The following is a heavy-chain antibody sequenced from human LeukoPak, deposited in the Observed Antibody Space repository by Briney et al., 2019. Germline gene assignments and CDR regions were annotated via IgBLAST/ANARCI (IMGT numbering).Heavy chain of an antibody. Sequence: ASVKVSCNASRYTFTSYDINWVRQATGQGLEWMGWMNPSSGNTGYAQKFQGRVTMTRNTSVSTAYMELSSLRSEDTAVYYCARSPSRERKWIQLWSPNYDYWGQGTLVTVSS. CDR2: MNPSSGNT. J-gene: IGHJ4*02. D-gene: IGHD5-18*01. CDR1: RYTFTSYD. CDR3: ARSPSRERKWIQLWSPNYDY. V-gene: IGHV1-8*01.